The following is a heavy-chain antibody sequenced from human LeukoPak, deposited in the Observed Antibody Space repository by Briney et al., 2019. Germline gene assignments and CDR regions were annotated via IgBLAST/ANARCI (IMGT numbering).Heavy chain of an antibody. Sequence: GGSLRLSCAASGFTFSSYGMHSVRQAPGKGPEWVADIWYDGSNKYYADSVKGRFTISRDNSKNTLYLQMNSLRAEDTAVYYCARDRSGSYYNGFDYWGQGTLVTVS. CDR1: GFTFSSYG. CDR3: ARDRSGSYYNGFDY. D-gene: IGHD1-26*01. V-gene: IGHV3-33*01. J-gene: IGHJ4*02. CDR2: IWYDGSNK.